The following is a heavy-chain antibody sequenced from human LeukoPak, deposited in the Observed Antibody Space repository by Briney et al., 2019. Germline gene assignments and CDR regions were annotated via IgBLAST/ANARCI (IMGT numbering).Heavy chain of an antibody. CDR2: ISSRGSAV. Sequence: GGSLRLSCTVSGSTFNSHSMNWVRQAPGKGLEWISYISSRGSAVYYAVSVKGRFTISRDNDNNSLFLQMNSLRDEDTAVYYCARVVLGYCSGGSCPGGYYYYMDVWGKGTSVTVSS. V-gene: IGHV3-48*02. D-gene: IGHD2-15*01. J-gene: IGHJ6*03. CDR1: GSTFNSHS. CDR3: ARVVLGYCSGGSCPGGYYYYMDV.